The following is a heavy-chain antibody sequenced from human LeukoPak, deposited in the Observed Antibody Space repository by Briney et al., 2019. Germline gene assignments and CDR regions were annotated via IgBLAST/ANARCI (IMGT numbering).Heavy chain of an antibody. CDR3: ARDSFYYGSGIDY. CDR1: GFTFSTYT. Sequence: GGSLRLSCAASGFTFSTYTMHWFRQAPGKGLDWVSGIVGSNGKTYYADSVKGRFIISRDNSKNTLYLQMNSLRAEDTAVYYCARDSFYYGSGIDYWGQGTLVTVSS. J-gene: IGHJ4*02. D-gene: IGHD3-10*01. V-gene: IGHV3-23*01. CDR2: IVGSNGKT.